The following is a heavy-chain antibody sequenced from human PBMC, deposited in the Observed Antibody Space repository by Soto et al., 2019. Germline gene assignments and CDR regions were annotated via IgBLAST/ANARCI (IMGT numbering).Heavy chain of an antibody. D-gene: IGHD2-21*02. CDR2: ISAGGVAT. V-gene: IGHV3-23*01. Sequence: EVQLLESGGDLVQMGGSLRLSCAASGFTFSDFAMMWVRQAPGQGPECVSAISAGGVATYYADSVMGRFTISRDNSRNTLYLQMSSLRGEDTAVYYCAKRLMSGDEGLWGRGTLVTVSS. CDR3: AKRLMSGDEGL. CDR1: GFTFSDFA. J-gene: IGHJ4*02.